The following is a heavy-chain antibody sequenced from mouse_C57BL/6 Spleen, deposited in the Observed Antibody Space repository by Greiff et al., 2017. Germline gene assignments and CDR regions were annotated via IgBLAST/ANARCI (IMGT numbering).Heavy chain of an antibody. D-gene: IGHD1-1*01. Sequence: EVHLVESGGGLVKPGGSLKLSCAASGFTFSSYAMSWVRQTPEKRLEWVATISDGGSYTYYPDNVKGRFTISRDNAKNNLYLQMSHLKSEDTAMYYCAREYYYGSSYYAMDYWGQGTSVTVSS. CDR3: AREYYYGSSYYAMDY. J-gene: IGHJ4*01. CDR2: ISDGGSYT. CDR1: GFTFSSYA. V-gene: IGHV5-4*01.